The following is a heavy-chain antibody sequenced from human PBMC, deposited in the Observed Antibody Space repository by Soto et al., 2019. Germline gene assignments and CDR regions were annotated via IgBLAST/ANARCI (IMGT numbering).Heavy chain of an antibody. V-gene: IGHV4-34*01. J-gene: IGHJ5*02. CDR1: GGSCSGYY. CDR2: INHSGST. Sequence: SETLSLTCAVYGGSCSGYYWSWIRQPPGKGLEWIGEINHSGSTNYNPSLKSRVTISVDTSKNQFSLKLSSVTAADTAVYYCARANGDWNYDWFDPWGQGTLVTVSS. D-gene: IGHD1-7*01. CDR3: ARANGDWNYDWFDP.